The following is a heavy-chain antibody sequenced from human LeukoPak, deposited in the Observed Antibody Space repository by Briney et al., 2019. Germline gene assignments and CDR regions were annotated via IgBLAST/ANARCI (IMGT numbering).Heavy chain of an antibody. D-gene: IGHD3-3*01. Sequence: ASVKVSCKASGGTFSSYAISWVRQAPGQGLEWMGGIIPIFGTANYAQKFQGRVTITADKSTSTAYMELSSLRSEDTAVYYCAREGGQYYDFWSGYFYWGQGTLVTVSS. V-gene: IGHV1-69*06. CDR1: GGTFSSYA. CDR3: AREGGQYYDFWSGYFY. CDR2: IIPIFGTA. J-gene: IGHJ4*02.